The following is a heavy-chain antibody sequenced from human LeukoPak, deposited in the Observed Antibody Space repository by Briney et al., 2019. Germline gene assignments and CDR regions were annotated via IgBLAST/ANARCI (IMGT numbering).Heavy chain of an antibody. V-gene: IGHV3-21*01. Sequence: PGGSLRLSCAASGFTFDDYGMSWVRQAPGKGLEWVSSISSSSSYIYYADSVKGRFTISRDNAKNSLYLQMNSLRAEDTAVYYCARDKTYCTNGVCFNPDYWGQGTLVTVSS. J-gene: IGHJ4*02. D-gene: IGHD2-8*01. CDR2: ISSSSSYI. CDR3: ARDKTYCTNGVCFNPDY. CDR1: GFTFDDYG.